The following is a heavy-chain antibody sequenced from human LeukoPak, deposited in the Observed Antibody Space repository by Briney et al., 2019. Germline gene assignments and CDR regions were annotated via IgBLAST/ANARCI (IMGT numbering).Heavy chain of an antibody. V-gene: IGHV4-30-2*01. J-gene: IGHJ4*02. CDR1: GGSISSGGYS. D-gene: IGHD4-17*01. CDR2: IYHSGST. CDR3: ARSRYGVLDY. Sequence: PSETLSLTCAVSGGSISSGGYSWSWIRQPPGKGLEWIGYIYHSGSTYYNPSLKSRVTISVDRSKNQFSLKLSSVTAADTAVYYCARSRYGVLDYWGQGTLVTVSS.